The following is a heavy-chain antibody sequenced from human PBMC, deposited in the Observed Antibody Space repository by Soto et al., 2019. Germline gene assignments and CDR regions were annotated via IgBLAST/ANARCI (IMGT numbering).Heavy chain of an antibody. CDR2: INNSGST. CDR1: GGSISNYH. D-gene: IGHD6-25*01. Sequence: SETLSLTCNVSGGSISNYHWSWIRQPPGKGLEWIGYINNSGSTNYNPSLKSRVTISVDTSNNQISLKVTSVTAADTAVYYCAEGSSGFDYWPQGPWVTVSS. J-gene: IGHJ4*02. V-gene: IGHV4-59*01. CDR3: AEGSSGFDY.